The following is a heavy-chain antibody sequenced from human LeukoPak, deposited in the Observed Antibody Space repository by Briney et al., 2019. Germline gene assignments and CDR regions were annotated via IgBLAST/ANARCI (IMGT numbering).Heavy chain of an antibody. CDR1: GYTFTGYY. D-gene: IGHD3-22*01. Sequence: ASVKVSCKASGYTFTGYYMHWVRQAPGQGLEWMGWINPNSGGTNYAQKFQGRVTMTGDTSISTAYMELSRLRSDDTAVYYCAREDDSSGYYHYWGQGTLVTVSS. CDR3: AREDDSSGYYHY. V-gene: IGHV1-2*02. J-gene: IGHJ4*02. CDR2: INPNSGGT.